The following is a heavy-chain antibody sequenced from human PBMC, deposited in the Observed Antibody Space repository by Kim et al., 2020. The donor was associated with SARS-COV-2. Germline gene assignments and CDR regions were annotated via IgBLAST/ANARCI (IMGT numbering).Heavy chain of an antibody. CDR2: VNGVNGNT. V-gene: IGHV1-3*01. D-gene: IGHD6-19*01. CDR3: AREARAGSFDF. Sequence: ASVKVSCKASGYTFTTFALYWVRRAPGQRLEWIGWVNGVNGNTRYSQKFQGRVSITRATSATTAYLELRGLISEYTAVDYWAREARAGSFDFWGQVSLV. CDR1: GYTFTTFA. J-gene: IGHJ4*02.